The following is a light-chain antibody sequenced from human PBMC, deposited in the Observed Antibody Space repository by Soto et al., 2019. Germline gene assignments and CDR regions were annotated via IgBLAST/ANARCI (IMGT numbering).Light chain of an antibody. CDR2: DVS. Sequence: QSALTQPASVSGSPGQSITISCTGTSSDVGGYNYVSWYQQHPGKAPKLMIYDVSTRPSGVSNRFSGSKSGNTASPTISGLQAEDEADYYCSSYTSSSTLNVFGTGTKVTVL. CDR3: SSYTSSSTLNV. V-gene: IGLV2-14*01. CDR1: SSDVGGYNY. J-gene: IGLJ1*01.